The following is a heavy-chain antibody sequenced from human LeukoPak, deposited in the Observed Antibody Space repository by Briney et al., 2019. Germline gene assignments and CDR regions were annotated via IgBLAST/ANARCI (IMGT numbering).Heavy chain of an antibody. CDR3: VKNGDRGAYCSGGSCYPYYYYYMDV. CDR1: GFTFSSYE. Sequence: GGSLRLSCAASGFTFSSYEMNWVRQAPGKGLEWVSYISSSGSTIYYADSVKGRFTISRDNSKDTLYLQMNSVRAEDTAIYYCVKNGDRGAYCSGGSCYPYYYYYMDVWGKGTTVTISS. D-gene: IGHD2-15*01. CDR2: ISSSGSTI. J-gene: IGHJ6*03. V-gene: IGHV3-48*03.